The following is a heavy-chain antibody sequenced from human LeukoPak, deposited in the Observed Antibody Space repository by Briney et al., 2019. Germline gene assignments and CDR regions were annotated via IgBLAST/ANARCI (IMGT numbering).Heavy chain of an antibody. Sequence: SETLSLTCTVSGGSISSSSYHWGWIRQPPGKVLEWIGSIYYSGSTLYNPSLKSRVTISVDTSKNQFSLKLSSVTAADTTVYFCARHVLLGNYPDYFDSWGQGTLVTVSS. D-gene: IGHD1-7*01. CDR1: GGSISSSSYH. J-gene: IGHJ4*02. CDR3: ARHVLLGNYPDYFDS. CDR2: IYYSGST. V-gene: IGHV4-39*01.